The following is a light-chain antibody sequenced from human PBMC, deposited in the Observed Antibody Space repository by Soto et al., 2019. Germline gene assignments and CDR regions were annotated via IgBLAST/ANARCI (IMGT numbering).Light chain of an antibody. Sequence: EIVLTQSPGTLSLSPGERATLSCRASQSVSSSLAWYQQKPGQAPRLLIYGASTRATGIPARFSGSGSGTEFTLTISSLQSEDFGVYYCQQYNNWPRATFGGGTKVDIK. V-gene: IGKV3-15*01. J-gene: IGKJ4*01. CDR3: QQYNNWPRAT. CDR2: GAS. CDR1: QSVSSS.